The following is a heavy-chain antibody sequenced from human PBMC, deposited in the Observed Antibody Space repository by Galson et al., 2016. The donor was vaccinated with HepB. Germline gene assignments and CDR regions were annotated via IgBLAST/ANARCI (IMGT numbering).Heavy chain of an antibody. CDR3: ATQYCSGGSCYSAAPGYWYFDL. CDR1: GITFSSYT. J-gene: IGHJ2*01. CDR2: ISSSSSSI. V-gene: IGHV3-48*02. D-gene: IGHD2-15*01. Sequence: SLRRACAASGITFSSYTMNWVRQAPGKGLEGVYYISSSSSSIYYADSVKGRFTISRDNAKNSLYLQMNSLRDEDTAVYYCATQYCSGGSCYSAAPGYWYFDLWGQGTLVTVSS.